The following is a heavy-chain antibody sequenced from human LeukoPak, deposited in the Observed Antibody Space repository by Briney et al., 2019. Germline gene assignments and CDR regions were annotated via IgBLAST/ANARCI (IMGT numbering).Heavy chain of an antibody. CDR3: ARILTTVTTVEY. J-gene: IGHJ4*02. V-gene: IGHV3-48*01. CDR2: ISSSSSTI. Sequence: GGSLRLSCAVSGFSFTNVWMNWVRQAPGKGLEWVSYISSSSSTIYYADSVKGRFTISRDNAKNSLYLQMNSLRAEDTAVYYCARILTTVTTVEYWGQGTLVTVSS. D-gene: IGHD4-17*01. CDR1: GFSFTNVW.